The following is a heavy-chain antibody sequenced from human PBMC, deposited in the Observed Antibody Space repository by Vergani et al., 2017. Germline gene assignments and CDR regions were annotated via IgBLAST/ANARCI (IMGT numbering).Heavy chain of an antibody. J-gene: IGHJ6*02. CDR1: GFTFSSYA. V-gene: IGHV3-23*01. CDR2: ITGSGGST. Sequence: EVQLLESGGGLVQPGGSLRLSCAASGFTFSSYAMSWVRQAPGKGLEWVSSITGSGGSTYYADSVKGRFTISRDNAKNTLYLQMNSLRAEDTAVYYCARDYSTSTYGMDVWGQGTTVTVSS. CDR3: ARDYSTSTYGMDV. D-gene: IGHD2-2*01.